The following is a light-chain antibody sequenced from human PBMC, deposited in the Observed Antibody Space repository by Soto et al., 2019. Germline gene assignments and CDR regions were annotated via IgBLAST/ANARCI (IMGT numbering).Light chain of an antibody. Sequence: DNLLTQSPSSLPASLGDRVTITCRASQTTSIYLNWYQQKPGKAPRLLIYAASNLQSGVPSRFSGSGSGTDFTLTISSLQPEDFAMYYCQQSYRAPPTFGQGTKVE. V-gene: IGKV1-39*01. J-gene: IGKJ1*01. CDR3: QQSYRAPPT. CDR1: QTTSIY. CDR2: AAS.